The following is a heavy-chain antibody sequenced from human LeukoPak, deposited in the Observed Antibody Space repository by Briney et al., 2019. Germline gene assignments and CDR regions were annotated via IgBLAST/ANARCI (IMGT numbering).Heavy chain of an antibody. CDR2: ISSSSSYI. D-gene: IGHD5-24*01. CDR1: GFTFSSYS. J-gene: IGHJ6*02. V-gene: IGHV3-21*01. CDR3: AREPEMATTQLYYYYYYGMDV. Sequence: GGSLRLSCAASGFTFSSYSMNWVRQAPGKGLEWVSSISSSSSYIYYADSVKGRFTISRDNAENSLYLQMNSLRAEDTAVYYCAREPEMATTQLYYYYYYGMDVWGQGTTVTVSS.